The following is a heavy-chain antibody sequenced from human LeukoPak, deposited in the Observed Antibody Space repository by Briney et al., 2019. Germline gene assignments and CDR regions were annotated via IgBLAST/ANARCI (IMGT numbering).Heavy chain of an antibody. CDR1: GYSIMNGDY. D-gene: IGHD6-6*01. CDR2: MYNSVSI. CDR3: ARNSSSGFFDY. J-gene: IGHJ4*02. Sequence: PSETLSLTCVVSGYSIMNGDYWGWLRQSPGKGLEWIASMYNSVSIHYNPSLKSRVTILVDTSKNEFSLKMRSVTAADTAVYYCARNSSSGFFDYWGQGTLATVSS. V-gene: IGHV4-38-2*01.